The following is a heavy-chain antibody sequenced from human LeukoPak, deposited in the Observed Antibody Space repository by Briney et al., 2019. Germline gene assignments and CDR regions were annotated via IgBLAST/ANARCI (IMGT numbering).Heavy chain of an antibody. CDR3: ARDLGRSSGPREFDY. Sequence: SETLSLTCTVSGGSISNYYWSWIRQPAGKGLEWIGRIYSSGSTNYNPSLKSRVTISVDESKNQFSLKLSSVTAADTAVYYCARDLGRSSGPREFDYWGQGTVVTVSS. V-gene: IGHV4-4*07. D-gene: IGHD6-6*01. CDR2: IYSSGST. CDR1: GGSISNYY. J-gene: IGHJ4*02.